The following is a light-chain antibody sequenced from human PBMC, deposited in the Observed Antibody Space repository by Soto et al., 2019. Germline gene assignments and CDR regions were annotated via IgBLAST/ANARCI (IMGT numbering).Light chain of an antibody. CDR1: SSDVGGYNY. J-gene: IGLJ1*01. CDR2: DVY. Sequence: QSVLTQPRSVSGSPGQSVTISCTGTSSDVGGYNYVSWYQQLPGKAPKLMIHDVYMRPSGVPDRFSGSKSGNTASLTISGLQAEDEADYYCCSYAGTYSYVFGTGTKVTVL. CDR3: CSYAGTYSYV. V-gene: IGLV2-11*01.